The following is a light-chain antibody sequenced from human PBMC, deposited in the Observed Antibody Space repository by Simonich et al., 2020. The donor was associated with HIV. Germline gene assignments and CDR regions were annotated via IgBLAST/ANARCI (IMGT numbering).Light chain of an antibody. CDR3: QQYSFYYT. CDR2: KAS. CDR1: QSISTW. V-gene: IGKV1-5*03. Sequence: DIQMTQSPSTLSASAGDRVTITCRASQSISTWLAWYQQKPGKAPKLLVYKASSLESGVPSRFSGSGSGTEFTLTISSLQPDDFATYYCQQYSFYYTFGQGTKLEIK. J-gene: IGKJ2*01.